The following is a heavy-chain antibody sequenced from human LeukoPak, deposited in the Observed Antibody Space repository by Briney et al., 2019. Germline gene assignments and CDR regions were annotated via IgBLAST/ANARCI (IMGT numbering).Heavy chain of an antibody. D-gene: IGHD3-22*01. CDR2: IYHSGST. CDR1: GYTISSGYY. Sequence: SETLSLTCTVSGYTISSGYYWGWIRQPPGKGLEWIGSIYHSGSTYYNPSLKSRVTISVDTSKNQFSLKLSSVTAADTAVYYCARSPRTSGYPKDWGQGTLVTVSS. J-gene: IGHJ4*02. V-gene: IGHV4-38-2*02. CDR3: ARSPRTSGYPKD.